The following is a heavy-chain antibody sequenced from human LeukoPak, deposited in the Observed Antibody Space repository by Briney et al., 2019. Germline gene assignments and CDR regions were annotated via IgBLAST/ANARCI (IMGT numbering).Heavy chain of an antibody. CDR3: ASNLVGVAVARPYGMDV. CDR1: GGTFSSYA. D-gene: IGHD6-19*01. J-gene: IGHJ6*02. Sequence: GASVKVSCKASGGTFSSYAISWVRQAPGQGLEWMGRIIPILGIAHYAQKFQGRVTITAEKSTSTAYMELSSLRSEDTAVYYCASNLVGVAVARPYGMDVWGQGTTVTVSS. CDR2: IIPILGIA. V-gene: IGHV1-69*04.